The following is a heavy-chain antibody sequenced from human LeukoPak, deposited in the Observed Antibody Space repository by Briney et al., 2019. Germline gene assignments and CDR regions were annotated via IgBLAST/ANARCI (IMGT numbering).Heavy chain of an antibody. CDR1: GGSISSDNW. J-gene: IGHJ4*02. CDR2: IYHTGST. CDR3: ARVLGPNSGSYQRFDY. Sequence: PSGTLSFTCAVSGGSISSDNWWSWVRQPPGKGLEWIGDIYHTGSTNYSPSLKSRVTISVDKSKNQFSLNLSSVNGEDTAVYYCARVLGPNSGSYQRFDYWGQGTLVTVSS. V-gene: IGHV4-4*02. D-gene: IGHD1-26*01.